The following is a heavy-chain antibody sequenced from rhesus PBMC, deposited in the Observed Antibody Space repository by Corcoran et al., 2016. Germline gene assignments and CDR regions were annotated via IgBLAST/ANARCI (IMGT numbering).Heavy chain of an antibody. CDR2: FDPNDSET. V-gene: IGHV5-2*01. Sequence: EVQLVQSGAEVKRPGESLKISCKTSGYSFTTYWISWVRRVPGKGLGWVGSFDPNDSETRYRPAFQGQVTVPADKSISTAYLQWSSLKASDSATYYWARNSGRWTYFDYWGQGVLVTVSS. J-gene: IGHJ4*01. CDR3: ARNSGRWTYFDY. CDR1: GYSFTTYW. D-gene: IGHD6-25*01.